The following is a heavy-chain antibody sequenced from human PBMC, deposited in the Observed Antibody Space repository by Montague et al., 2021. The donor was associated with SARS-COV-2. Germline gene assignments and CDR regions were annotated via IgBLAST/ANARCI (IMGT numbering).Heavy chain of an antibody. D-gene: IGHD3-10*01. CDR3: ARMRAVLLWFGESTYFDY. Sequence: SETRSLTCAVYGGSFSGYYWSWIRQPPGKGLEWIGEINHSGSTNXNPSLKSRVTVSVDTSKNQFSLKLSSVTAADTAVYYCARMRAVLLWFGESTYFDYWGQGTLVTVSS. V-gene: IGHV4-34*01. J-gene: IGHJ4*02. CDR1: GGSFSGYY. CDR2: INHSGST.